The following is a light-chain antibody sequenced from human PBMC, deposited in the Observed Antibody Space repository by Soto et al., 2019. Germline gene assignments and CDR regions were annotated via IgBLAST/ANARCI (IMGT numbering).Light chain of an antibody. CDR3: QQYGSSLQWT. CDR2: GAS. J-gene: IGKJ1*01. V-gene: IGKV3-20*01. Sequence: EIVLTQSPGTLSLSPGERATLSCRASQSVSSSYLAWYQQKPGQAPRLLIYGASSRATGIPDRFSGSGSGTDFTLTISRLEPADLAVYYCQQYGSSLQWTFGQGTKVEIK. CDR1: QSVSSSY.